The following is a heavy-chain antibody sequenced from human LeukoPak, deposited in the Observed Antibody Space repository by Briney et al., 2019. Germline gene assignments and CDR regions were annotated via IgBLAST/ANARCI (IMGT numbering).Heavy chain of an antibody. CDR3: ATGNPATMMVDI. V-gene: IGHV1-2*02. J-gene: IGHJ3*02. CDR1: GTTLTAYF. Sequence: ASVKVSCKASGTTLTAYFMHWVAQAPGQGLEWMGWINPNSGGTNYAQKFQGRVTMTRDTSISTAYMELSSLRSDDTAVYYCATGNPATMMVDIWGQGTMVTVSS. CDR2: INPNSGGT. D-gene: IGHD3-22*01.